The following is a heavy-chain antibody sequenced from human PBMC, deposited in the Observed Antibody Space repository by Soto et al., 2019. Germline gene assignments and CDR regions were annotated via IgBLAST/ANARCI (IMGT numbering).Heavy chain of an antibody. CDR1: GGSISSSSYY. CDR3: ARLCRARGYSYGYPYYYYGMDV. Sequence: PSETLSLTCTVSGGSISSSSYYWGWIRQPPGKGLEWIGSIYYSGSTYYNPSLKSRVTISVDTSKNQFSLKLSSVTAADTAVYYCARLCRARGYSYGYPYYYYGMDVWGQGTTVTVSS. J-gene: IGHJ6*02. D-gene: IGHD5-18*01. CDR2: IYYSGST. V-gene: IGHV4-39*01.